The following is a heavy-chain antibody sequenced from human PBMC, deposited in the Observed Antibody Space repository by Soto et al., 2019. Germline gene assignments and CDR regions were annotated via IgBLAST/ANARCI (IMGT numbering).Heavy chain of an antibody. V-gene: IGHV3-30*04. Sequence: MCWVRQAPGKGLEWLAVISYDGSKKYYADSVKGRISISRDNSKNTLYLQMNSLRGDDTTVFTCARDPAAGSGWIKFMGSISIEGLGQGTTVSVSS. CDR2: ISYDGSKK. D-gene: IGHD6-19*01. CDR3: ARDPAAGSGWIKFMGSISIEG. J-gene: IGHJ6*02.